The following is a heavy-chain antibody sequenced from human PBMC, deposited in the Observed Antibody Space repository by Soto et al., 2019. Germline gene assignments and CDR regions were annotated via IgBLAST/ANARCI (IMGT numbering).Heavy chain of an antibody. V-gene: IGHV4-59*01. CDR3: ARRVWGRGYEARAEYYYYYMDV. J-gene: IGHJ6*03. D-gene: IGHD5-12*01. Sequence: SETLSLTCTVSGGSISSYYWSWIRQPPGKGLEWIGYIYYSGGTNYNPSLKSRVTVSVDTSKNQFSLKLSSVTAADTAVYYCARRVWGRGYEARAEYYYYYMDVWGKGTTVTVSS. CDR2: IYYSGGT. CDR1: GGSISSYY.